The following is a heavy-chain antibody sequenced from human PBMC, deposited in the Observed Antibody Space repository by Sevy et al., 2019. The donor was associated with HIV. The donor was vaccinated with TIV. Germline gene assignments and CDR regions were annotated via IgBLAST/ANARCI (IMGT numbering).Heavy chain of an antibody. CDR3: VKEGGGEGGDH. CDR2: IQYDGSNK. V-gene: IGHV3-30*02. CDR1: GFSYSSYG. J-gene: IGHJ4*02. D-gene: IGHD2-21*01. Sequence: GGSLRLSCASSGFSYSSYGMHWVRQAPGKGLEWVAYIQYDGSNKDYADSVKGRFTISRDNSKNTLDLQMNSLRVEDTAVYYCVKEGGGEGGDHWGQGTLVTVSS.